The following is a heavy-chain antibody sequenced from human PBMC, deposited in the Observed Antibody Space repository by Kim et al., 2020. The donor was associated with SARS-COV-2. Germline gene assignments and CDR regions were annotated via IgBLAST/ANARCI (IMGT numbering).Heavy chain of an antibody. CDR3: ARGIAAAGPPGFYYGMDV. Sequence: KGRFTISRDSAKNTLYLQMNSLRAEDTAVYYCARGIAAAGPPGFYYGMDVWGQGTTVTVSS. D-gene: IGHD6-13*01. V-gene: IGHV3-74*01. J-gene: IGHJ6*02.